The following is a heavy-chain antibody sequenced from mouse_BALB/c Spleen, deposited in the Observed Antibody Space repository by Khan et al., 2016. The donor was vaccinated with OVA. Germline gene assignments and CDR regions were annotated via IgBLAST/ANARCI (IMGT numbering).Heavy chain of an antibody. D-gene: IGHD3-1*01. V-gene: IGHV1-63*02. J-gene: IGHJ2*01. CDR1: GYTFTNYW. CDR2: TYPGGGYT. Sequence: QVQLQQSGAELVRPGTSVKMSCKAAGYTFTNYWIGWVKQRPGHGLEWIGDTYPGGGYTNYNEKFKGKATLTADTSSSTAYMQLSGLTSEDSDIYYWARRGAARATWDYFDYWGQGTTLTVSS. CDR3: ARRGAARATWDYFDY.